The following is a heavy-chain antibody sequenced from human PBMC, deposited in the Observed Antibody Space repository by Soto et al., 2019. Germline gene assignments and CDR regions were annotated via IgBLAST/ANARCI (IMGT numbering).Heavy chain of an antibody. J-gene: IGHJ4*02. CDR3: AADLNYYDSSGYPPADY. CDR1: GYTFTGYY. D-gene: IGHD3-22*01. V-gene: IGHV1-2*04. CDR2: INPNSGGA. Sequence: ASVKVSCKASGYTFTGYYMHWVRQAPGQGLEWMGWINPNSGGANYAQKFQGWVTITRDMSTSTAYMELSSLRSEDTAVYYCAADLNYYDSSGYPPADYWGQGTLVTVSS.